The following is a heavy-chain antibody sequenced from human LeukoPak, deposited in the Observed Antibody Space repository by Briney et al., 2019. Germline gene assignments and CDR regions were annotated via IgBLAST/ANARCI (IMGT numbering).Heavy chain of an antibody. CDR3: ARSFTPSSDY. V-gene: IGHV4-34*01. CDR2: INHSGST. J-gene: IGHJ4*02. Sequence: PSETLSLTCAVYGGSFSGYYWSWIRQPPGKGLEWIGEINHSGSTNYNPSLKSRVTISVDTSKNQFSLKLSSVTAADTAVYYCARSFTPSSDYWGQGTLVTVSS. CDR1: GGSFSGYY.